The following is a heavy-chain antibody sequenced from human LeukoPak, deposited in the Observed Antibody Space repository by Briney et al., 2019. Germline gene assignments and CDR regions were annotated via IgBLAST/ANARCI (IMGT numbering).Heavy chain of an antibody. J-gene: IGHJ4*02. CDR1: GGSFSGYY. V-gene: IGHV4-34*01. D-gene: IGHD2-15*01. Sequence: SETLSLTCAVYGGSFSGYYWSWIRQPPGKGLEWIGEINHSGSTNYNPSLKSRVTISVDTSKNRFSLKVTSVTASDTAIYYCARVVASTSIDSWGQGTLVTVSS. CDR2: INHSGST. CDR3: ARVVASTSIDS.